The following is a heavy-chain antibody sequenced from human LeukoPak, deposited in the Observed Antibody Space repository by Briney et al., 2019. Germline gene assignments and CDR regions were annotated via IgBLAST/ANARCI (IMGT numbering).Heavy chain of an antibody. Sequence: PGRSLRLSCAASGFTFSSYGMHWVRQAPGKGLEWVAVIWNDGSNKYYADSVKGRFTISRDNAKNTVYLQMNSLRADDTAVYYCAAYDNSGYSKKYFQHGGQGTRVTVSS. V-gene: IGHV3-33*03. D-gene: IGHD3-22*01. CDR3: AAYDNSGYSKKYFQH. CDR1: GFTFSSYG. CDR2: IWNDGSNK. J-gene: IGHJ1*01.